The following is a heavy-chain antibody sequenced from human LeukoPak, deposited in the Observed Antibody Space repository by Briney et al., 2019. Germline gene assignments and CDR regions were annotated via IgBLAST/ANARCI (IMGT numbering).Heavy chain of an antibody. V-gene: IGHV1-2*02. CDR2: INPNSGGT. J-gene: IGHJ4*02. Sequence: ASVKVSCKASGYTFTGYYMHWVRQAPGQGLEWMGWINPNSGGTNYAQKSQGRVTMTRDTSISTAYMELIRMRSDETGVYYCARVEQSLTFDYWGQGTLVTVSS. CDR3: ARVEQSLTFDY. D-gene: IGHD6-19*01. CDR1: GYTFTGYY.